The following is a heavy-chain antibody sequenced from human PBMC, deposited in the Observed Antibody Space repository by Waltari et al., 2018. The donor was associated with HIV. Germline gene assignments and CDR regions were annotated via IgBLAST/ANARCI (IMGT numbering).Heavy chain of an antibody. CDR1: GYTFTGYY. J-gene: IGHJ4*02. Sequence: GSVKVSCKASGYTFTGYYMHWVRQAPGQGLEWMAWINPNSGGTNYAQKFQGRVTMTRDTSISTAYMELSRLRSDDTAVYYCARDLGPDILTLGYWGQGTLVTVSS. CDR2: INPNSGGT. D-gene: IGHD3-9*01. CDR3: ARDLGPDILTLGY. V-gene: IGHV1-2*02.